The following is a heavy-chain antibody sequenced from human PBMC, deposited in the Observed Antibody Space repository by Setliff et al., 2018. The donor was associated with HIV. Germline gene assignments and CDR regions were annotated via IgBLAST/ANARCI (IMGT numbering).Heavy chain of an antibody. CDR1: GGSFSGYY. CDR2: ISYSGTT. D-gene: IGHD2-21*02. J-gene: IGHJ6*03. CDR3: ARTAMVTAIYYYYYYMDV. V-gene: IGHV4-59*12. Sequence: SETLSLTCAVYGGSFSGYYWSWIRQPPGKGLEWIAYISYSGTTKYNPSLESRVTISIDTSKNQFSLKLSSVTAADTAVYYCARTAMVTAIYYYYYYMDVWGKGTTVTVSS.